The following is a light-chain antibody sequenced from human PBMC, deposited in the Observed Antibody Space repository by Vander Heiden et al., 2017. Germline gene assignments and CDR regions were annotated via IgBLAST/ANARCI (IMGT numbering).Light chain of an antibody. Sequence: EIVLKQSPGTLSLSPGERATLSCRASQSVRSIHLAWYQQKPGQTPRLLIYEASTRATGIPDRFSGSGSGTDFTLTISRLEPEDFAFYYCQHYDGSPFTFGPGTKVDIK. CDR1: QSVRSIH. V-gene: IGKV3-20*01. J-gene: IGKJ3*01. CDR2: EAS. CDR3: QHYDGSPFT.